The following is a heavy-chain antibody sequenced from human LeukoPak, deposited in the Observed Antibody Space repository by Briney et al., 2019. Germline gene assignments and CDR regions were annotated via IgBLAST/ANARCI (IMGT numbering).Heavy chain of an antibody. CDR1: GGSISSYY. V-gene: IGHV4-59*01. J-gene: IGHJ4*02. CDR3: AGSYYYGSGSYGPFDY. CDR2: IYYSGST. Sequence: SETLSLTCTVSGGSISSYYWSWIRQPPGKGLEWIGYIYYSGSTNYNPSLKSRVTISVDTSKNQFSLKLSSVTAADTAVYYCAGSYYYGSGSYGPFDYWGQGTLVTVSS. D-gene: IGHD3-10*01.